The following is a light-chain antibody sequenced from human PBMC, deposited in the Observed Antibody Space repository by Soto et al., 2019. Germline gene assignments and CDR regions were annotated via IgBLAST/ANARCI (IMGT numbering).Light chain of an antibody. CDR2: DAS. Sequence: EIVMTQSPVTLSVSPGGRATLSCRASQSISDTLAWYQQKPGQAPRLLIYDASKRATGIPARFSGSGSGTNFTLTISSLEPEDFAVYYCQQRRSWQVTFGQGTRLEIK. V-gene: IGKV3D-11*02. CDR1: QSISDT. CDR3: QQRRSWQVT. J-gene: IGKJ5*01.